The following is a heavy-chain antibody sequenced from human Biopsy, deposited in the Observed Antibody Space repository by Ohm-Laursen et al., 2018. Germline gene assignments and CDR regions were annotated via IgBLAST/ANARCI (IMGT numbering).Heavy chain of an antibody. V-gene: IGHV3-9*01. J-gene: IGHJ5*01. CDR2: INWNRGDI. Sequence: SLRLSCSASGFIFDNYGMHWVRQAPGKGLEWVSGINWNRGDIVYADSVKGRFTISRDNAKNSLSPQMNSLRAEDTALYYCARDRSGLTLTTLDFWGHGTLVTVSS. D-gene: IGHD6-25*01. CDR1: GFIFDNYG. CDR3: ARDRSGLTLTTLDF.